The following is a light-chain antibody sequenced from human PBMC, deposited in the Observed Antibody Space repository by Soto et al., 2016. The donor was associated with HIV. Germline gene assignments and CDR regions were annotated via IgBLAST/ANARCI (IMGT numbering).Light chain of an antibody. V-gene: IGKV2-30*02. J-gene: IGKJ1*01. Sequence: DVVMTQSPLSLPVTLGQPASISCRSSQSLVHSEGNTYLTWFQQRPGQSPRRLIYKVSNRDSGVPDRFSGSGSGTDFTLKISRVEADDVGVYYCMQALQTPRTFGQGTKVEIK. CDR2: KVS. CDR3: MQALQTPRT. CDR1: QSLVHSEGNTY.